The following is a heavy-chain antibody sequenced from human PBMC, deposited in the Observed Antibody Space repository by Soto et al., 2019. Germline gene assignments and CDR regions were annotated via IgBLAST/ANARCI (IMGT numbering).Heavy chain of an antibody. CDR3: ARDLYPIGYYMDV. Sequence: SETLSLTCAVYGGSLSGYYWSWIRQPPGKGLEWIGEVNDSGSTNYSPSLKSRVTISVDTSKNQFSLKLSSVTAADTAVYYCARDLYPIGYYMDVWGKGTTVTVSS. D-gene: IGHD3-10*01. V-gene: IGHV4-34*01. CDR2: VNDSGST. CDR1: GGSLSGYY. J-gene: IGHJ6*03.